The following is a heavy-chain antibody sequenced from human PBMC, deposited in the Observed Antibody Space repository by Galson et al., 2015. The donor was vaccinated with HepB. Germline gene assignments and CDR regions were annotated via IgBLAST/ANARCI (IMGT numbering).Heavy chain of an antibody. CDR2: IWYDGSNK. CDR3: AREGPPATLRPTPNLYFDY. Sequence: SLRLSCAASGFTFSSYGMHWVRQAPGKGLEWVAVIWYDGSNKYYADSVKGRFTISRDNSKNTLYLQMNSLRAEDTAVYYCAREGPPATLRPTPNLYFDYWGQGTLVTVSS. V-gene: IGHV3-33*01. J-gene: IGHJ4*02. CDR1: GFTFSSYG.